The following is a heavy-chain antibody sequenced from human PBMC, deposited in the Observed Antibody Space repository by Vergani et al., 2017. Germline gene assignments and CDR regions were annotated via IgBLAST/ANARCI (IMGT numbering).Heavy chain of an antibody. CDR3: AKDGYDFLTXLLKTTFNYAMDV. CDR1: GFTFSSYA. CDR2: VQYDGGNK. Sequence: QVQLVESGGGVVQPGGSLRLFCAASGFTFSSYAMHWVRQAPGKGLEWVAFVQYDGGNKYYADSVKGRFTISRDNSKNTLYLQMNSLRAEDAAVYYCAKDGYDFLTXLLKTTFNYAMDVWGQGTTVTVSS. V-gene: IGHV3-30*02. J-gene: IGHJ6*02. D-gene: IGHD3-9*01.